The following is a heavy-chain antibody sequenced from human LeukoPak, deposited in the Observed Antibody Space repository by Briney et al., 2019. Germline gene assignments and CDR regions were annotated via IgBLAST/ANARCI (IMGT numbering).Heavy chain of an antibody. Sequence: GRSLRLSCAASGITVSSKFMSSVRQAPGKGLESVSLLYSANSGGRDYHADSVRGRFTISRDNAKNSLYLQMNSLRAEDTAVYYCARYRAGLQVYMDVWGKGTTVTISS. CDR3: ARYRAGLQVYMDV. D-gene: IGHD4-11*01. V-gene: IGHV3-66*01. CDR1: GITVSSKF. J-gene: IGHJ6*03. CDR2: LYSANSGGRD.